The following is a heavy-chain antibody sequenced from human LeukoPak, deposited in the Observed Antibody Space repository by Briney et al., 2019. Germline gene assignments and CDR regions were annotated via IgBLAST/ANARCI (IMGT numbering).Heavy chain of an antibody. D-gene: IGHD3-22*01. CDR1: GVSFSGYY. J-gene: IGHJ4*02. CDR2: INHRGST. V-gene: IGHV4-34*01. CDR3: ATRGGNYYDSSGYFDY. Sequence: KPSETLSLTCAVYGVSFSGYYWSWIRQPPGKGLEWIGEINHRGSTNYNPSLKSRVTISVDTSKNQFSLELNSVTAADTAVYYCATRGGNYYDSSGYFDYWARGTLVTVSS.